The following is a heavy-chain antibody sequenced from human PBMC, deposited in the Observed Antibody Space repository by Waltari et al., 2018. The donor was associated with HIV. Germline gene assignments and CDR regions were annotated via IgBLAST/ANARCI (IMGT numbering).Heavy chain of an antibody. CDR2: MNPNSGNT. Sequence: QVQLVQSGAEVKKPGASVKVSCKASGYTFTSYDINWVRQATGQGLEWMGCMNPNSGNTGYAKKFQGRVTMTRNTSISTAYMELSSLRSEDTAVYYCASTGYYFDSSGYPRYFDYWGQGTLVTVSS. V-gene: IGHV1-8*01. D-gene: IGHD3-22*01. CDR3: ASTGYYFDSSGYPRYFDY. J-gene: IGHJ4*02. CDR1: GYTFTSYD.